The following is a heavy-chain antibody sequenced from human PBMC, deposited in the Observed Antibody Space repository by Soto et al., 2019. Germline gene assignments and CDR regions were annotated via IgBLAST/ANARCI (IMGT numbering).Heavy chain of an antibody. CDR2: IIPIFGTA. D-gene: IGHD6-6*01. CDR3: ARDRGAARPDLYGMDV. V-gene: IGHV1-69*01. CDR1: GGTFSSYA. J-gene: IGHJ6*02. Sequence: QVQLVQSGAEVKKPGSSVKVSCKASGGTFSSYAISWVRQAPGQGLEWMGGIIPIFGTANYAQKFQGRVTITADESTSTAYMKLSSLRSEDTAVYYCARDRGAARPDLYGMDVWGQGTTVTVSS.